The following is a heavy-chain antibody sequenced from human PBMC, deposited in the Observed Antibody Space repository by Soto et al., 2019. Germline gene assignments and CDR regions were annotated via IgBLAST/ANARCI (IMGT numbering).Heavy chain of an antibody. CDR2: IWYDGTQK. D-gene: IGHD4-17*01. V-gene: IGHV3-33*01. CDR3: ARAGGTTVTGLWHFDS. Sequence: QVQLEESGGGVVQPGRSLRLSCEASGFTFNTYSMHWVRQPPGKGLEWLAAIWYDGTQKYYADSVKGRFIISRDNSKKTFYLEMNSLRAEDTAVYYCARAGGTTVTGLWHFDSWGQGTLVTVSS. CDR1: GFTFNTYS. J-gene: IGHJ4*02.